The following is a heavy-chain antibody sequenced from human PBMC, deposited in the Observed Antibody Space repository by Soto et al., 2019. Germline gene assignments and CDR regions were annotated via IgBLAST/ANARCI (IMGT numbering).Heavy chain of an antibody. Sequence: QVQLVQSGAEVKKPGSSVKVSCKASGGTFNTYAISWVRQAPGQGLEWMGGIIPIFNTPNYAQRFQGRVTITADESTSTAYMELSSLRSEDTALYYCARDKTGTNYDNGLDVWGQGTTVTVSS. CDR1: GGTFNTYA. CDR3: ARDKTGTNYDNGLDV. J-gene: IGHJ6*02. D-gene: IGHD1-1*01. V-gene: IGHV1-69*12. CDR2: IIPIFNTP.